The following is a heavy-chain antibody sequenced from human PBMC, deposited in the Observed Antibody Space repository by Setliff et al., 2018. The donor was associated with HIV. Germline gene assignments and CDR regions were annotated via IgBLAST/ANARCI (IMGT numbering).Heavy chain of an antibody. Sequence: SETLSLTCTVSGGSISTYYWTWIRRPPGKGLEWIGYIYYSGGTHYNPPLKSRITISIDMSKNQFSLKLRSVTAADTAVYYCARDGPMGRFDYWGQGALVTVSS. J-gene: IGHJ4*02. CDR2: IYYSGGT. CDR3: ARDGPMGRFDY. CDR1: GGSISTYY. D-gene: IGHD3-16*01. V-gene: IGHV4-59*01.